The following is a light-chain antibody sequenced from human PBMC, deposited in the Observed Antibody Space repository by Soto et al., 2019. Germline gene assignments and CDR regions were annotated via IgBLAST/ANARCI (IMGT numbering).Light chain of an antibody. J-gene: IGLJ2*01. CDR3: CSYAGSRTHVL. CDR2: EVS. CDR1: SSDIGAYNY. V-gene: IGLV2-14*01. Sequence: QSALTQPASVSGSPGQSITISCTATSSDIGAYNYVSWYQQHPGKAPKLMIYEVSNRPSGVSDRFSGSKSGNTASLTISGLQAEDEAEYYCCSYAGSRTHVLFGGGTKLTVL.